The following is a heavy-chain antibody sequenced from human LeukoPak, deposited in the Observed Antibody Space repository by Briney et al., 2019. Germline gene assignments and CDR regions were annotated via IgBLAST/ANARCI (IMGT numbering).Heavy chain of an antibody. V-gene: IGHV3-23*01. D-gene: IGHD5-12*01. CDR3: AKESGYDNYLDY. CDR2: ISGSGDGT. J-gene: IGHJ4*02. CDR1: EFSFHTFA. Sequence: PGGSLRLSCVASEFSFHTFAMTWVRQAPGKGLEWVSSISGSGDGTDYADSAKGRFTISRDNSKNTLYLQMNSLRAEDTALYYCAKESGYDNYLDYWGQGTLVTVSS.